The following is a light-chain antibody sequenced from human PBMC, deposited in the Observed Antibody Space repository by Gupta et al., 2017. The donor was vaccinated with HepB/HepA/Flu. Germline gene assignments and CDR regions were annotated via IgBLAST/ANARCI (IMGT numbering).Light chain of an antibody. CDR1: QSVLYSSTNKNY. V-gene: IGKV4-1*01. CDR3: QQYYSTPCS. CDR2: WAS. J-gene: IGKJ2*04. Sequence: DIVMTQSPDSLAVSLGERATINCKSSQSVLYSSTNKNYLAWYQQKPGQPPKLLIYWASTRESGVPDRFSGSGSGTDFTLTISNLQAEDVAVYYCQQYYSTPCSFGQGTKLEIK.